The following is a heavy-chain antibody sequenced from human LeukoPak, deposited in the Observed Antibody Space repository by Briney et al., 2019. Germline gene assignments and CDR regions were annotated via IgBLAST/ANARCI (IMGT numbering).Heavy chain of an antibody. CDR2: IYYSGST. D-gene: IGHD1-14*01. J-gene: IGHJ3*02. CDR3: ARSPRRLSPGVQDAFDI. V-gene: IGHV4-38-2*02. CDR1: GYSISSGYY. Sequence: SETLSLTCSVSGYSISSGYYWGWIRQPPGKGLEWIGSIYYSGSTYYNPSLKSRVTISVDTSKNQFSLKLSSVTAADTAVYYCARSPRRLSPGVQDAFDIWGQGTMVTVSS.